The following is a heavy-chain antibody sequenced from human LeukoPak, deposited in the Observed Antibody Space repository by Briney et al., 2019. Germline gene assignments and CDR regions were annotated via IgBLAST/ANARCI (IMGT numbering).Heavy chain of an antibody. V-gene: IGHV3-20*04. CDR1: GFTSDDYG. CDR3: ARSVVVTAIDLYYFDY. CDR2: INWNGGST. Sequence: GGSLRLSCAASGFTSDDYGMSWVRQAPGKGLEWVSGINWNGGSTGCADSVKGRFTISRDNAKNSLHLQMNSLRAEDTALYYCARSVVVTAIDLYYFDYWGQGTLITVSS. J-gene: IGHJ4*02. D-gene: IGHD2-21*02.